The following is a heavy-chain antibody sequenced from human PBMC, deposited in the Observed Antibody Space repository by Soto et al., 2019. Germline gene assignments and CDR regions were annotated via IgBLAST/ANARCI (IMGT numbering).Heavy chain of an antibody. V-gene: IGHV1-46*03. D-gene: IGHD2-15*01. CDR1: GYTFTSYY. CDR3: ARDPIALDGMDV. CDR2: INPSGGSA. Sequence: ASVKVSCKASGYTFTSYYMHWVRQAPGQGLEWMGIINPSGGSASYAQKFQGRVTMTRDTSTSTVYMELSSLRSEDTAVYYCARDPIALDGMDVWGQGTKVTVSS. J-gene: IGHJ6*02.